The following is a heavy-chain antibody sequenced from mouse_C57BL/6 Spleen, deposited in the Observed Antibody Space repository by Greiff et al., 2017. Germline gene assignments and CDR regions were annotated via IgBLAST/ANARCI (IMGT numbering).Heavy chain of an antibody. D-gene: IGHD2-4*01. Sequence: VQLKESEGGLVQPGSSMKLSCTASGFTFSDYYMAWVRQVPEKGLEWVANINYDGSSTYYLDSLKSRFIISRDNAKNILYLQMSSLKSEDTATYYCARDRDYDGFYWYFDVWGTGTTVTVSS. CDR2: INYDGSST. J-gene: IGHJ1*03. CDR1: GFTFSDYY. V-gene: IGHV5-16*01. CDR3: ARDRDYDGFYWYFDV.